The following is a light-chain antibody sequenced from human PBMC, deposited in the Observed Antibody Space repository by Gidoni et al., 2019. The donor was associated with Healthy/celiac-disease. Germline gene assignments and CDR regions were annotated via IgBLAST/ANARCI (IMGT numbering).Light chain of an antibody. V-gene: IGLV2-11*01. CDR3: CSYAGSYTM. Sequence: QSALTQPRSVSGSPGQSVTISCTGTSSDVGGYNYVSWYQQHPGKAPKLMIYDVSKRPSGVPDRFSGSKSGNTASLTISGLQAEYEADYYCCSYAGSYTMFGGGTKLTVL. CDR1: SSDVGGYNY. CDR2: DVS. J-gene: IGLJ3*02.